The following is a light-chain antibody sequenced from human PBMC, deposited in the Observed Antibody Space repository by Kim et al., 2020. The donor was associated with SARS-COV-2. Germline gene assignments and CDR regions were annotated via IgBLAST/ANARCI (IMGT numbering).Light chain of an antibody. CDR2: KAS. J-gene: IGKJ4*01. Sequence: GDRVTITCRASRSISNWLAWYQQKPGRAPKLLIYKASTLEDGVPPRFSGNASGTEFTLTISSLQPEDIATYYCQQYNSYLTFGGGTKVDIK. CDR3: QQYNSYLT. CDR1: RSISNW. V-gene: IGKV1-5*03.